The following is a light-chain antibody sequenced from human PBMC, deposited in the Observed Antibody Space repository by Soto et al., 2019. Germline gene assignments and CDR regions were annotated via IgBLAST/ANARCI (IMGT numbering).Light chain of an antibody. CDR1: QSVSSSY. J-gene: IGKJ2*03. V-gene: IGKV3-20*01. Sequence: EIVLSQSPGTLSLSPGERATLSCRASQSVSSSYLAWYQQKPGQAPRLLIYGASSRATGIPDRFSGRGSGTDFTLTISRLEPEDFAVYYGQQYGSSLLYSFGQGTKLEIK. CDR2: GAS. CDR3: QQYGSSLLYS.